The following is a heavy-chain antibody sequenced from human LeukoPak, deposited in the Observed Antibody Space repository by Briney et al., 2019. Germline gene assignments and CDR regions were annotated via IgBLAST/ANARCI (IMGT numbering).Heavy chain of an antibody. CDR3: ARDTYYYDSSGPRYYFDY. CDR2: ISAYNGNT. Sequence: ASVKVSCKASGGTFRSFAISWVRQAPGQGLEWMGWISAYNGNTNYAQKLQGRVTMTTDTSTSTAYMELRSLRSDDTAVYYCARDTYYYDSSGPRYYFDYWGQGTLVTVSS. J-gene: IGHJ4*02. D-gene: IGHD3-22*01. CDR1: GGTFRSFA. V-gene: IGHV1-18*01.